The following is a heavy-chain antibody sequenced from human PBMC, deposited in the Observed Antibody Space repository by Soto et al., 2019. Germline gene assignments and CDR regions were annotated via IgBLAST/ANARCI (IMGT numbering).Heavy chain of an antibody. CDR3: AKGRSYYYYYGVDV. CDR1: GFTFSSCA. J-gene: IGHJ6*02. CDR2: IIDSGAST. Sequence: PGGSLRLSCAASGFTFSSCAMGWVRQAPGKGLEWVSDIIDSGASTYYADSVKGRFTISRDNSKSTLYLQMNSLRAEDTALYYSAKGRSYYYYYGVDVWGQGTTVTVSS. V-gene: IGHV3-23*01.